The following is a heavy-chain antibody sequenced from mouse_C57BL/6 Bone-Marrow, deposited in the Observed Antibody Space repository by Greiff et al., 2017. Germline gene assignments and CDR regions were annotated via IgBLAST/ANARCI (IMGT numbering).Heavy chain of an antibody. V-gene: IGHV1-63*01. CDR1: GYTFTNYW. D-gene: IGHD2-5*01. J-gene: IGHJ4*01. Sequence: QVQLQQSGAELVRPGTSVKMSCKASGYTFTNYWIGWAKQRPGHGLEWIGDIYPGGGYTNYNEKFKGKATLTADKSSSTAYMQFSSLTSEDSAIXYCARRGGDSNYAMDYWGQGTSVTVSS. CDR2: IYPGGGYT. CDR3: ARRGGDSNYAMDY.